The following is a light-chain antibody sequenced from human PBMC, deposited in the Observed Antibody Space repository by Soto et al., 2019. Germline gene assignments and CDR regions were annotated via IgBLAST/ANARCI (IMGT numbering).Light chain of an antibody. J-gene: IGLJ1*01. Sequence: QSALTQPPSVSGSPGQSVAISCTGTTSDVGYSNGVSWYHQPPGTAPKLMIYDVNNRPSGVPDRFSGSKSGNTASLTISGLQAEDEGDYYCSSYTSSSTYVFGTGTRSPS. CDR3: SSYTSSSTYV. CDR2: DVN. CDR1: TSDVGYSNG. V-gene: IGLV2-18*02.